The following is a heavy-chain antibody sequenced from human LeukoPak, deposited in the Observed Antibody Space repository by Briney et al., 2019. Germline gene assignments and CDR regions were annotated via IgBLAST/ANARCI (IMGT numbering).Heavy chain of an antibody. CDR3: ARATGTEPRLGVVIQYYFDY. D-gene: IGHD3-3*01. V-gene: IGHV4-39*07. CDR2: IYYSGST. CDR1: GGSISSSSYY. J-gene: IGHJ4*02. Sequence: PSETLSLTCTVSGGSISSSSYYWGWIRQPPGKGLEWIGSIYYSGSTYYNPSLKSRVTISVDTSKNQFSLKLSSVTAADTAVYYCARATGTEPRLGVVIQYYFDYWGQGTLVTVSS.